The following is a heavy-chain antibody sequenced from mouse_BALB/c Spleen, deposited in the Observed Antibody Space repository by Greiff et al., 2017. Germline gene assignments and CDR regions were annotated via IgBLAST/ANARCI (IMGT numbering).Heavy chain of an antibody. V-gene: IGHV3-8*02. D-gene: IGHD1-1*01. J-gene: IGHJ2*01. Sequence: EVKLMESGPSLVKPSQTLSLTCSVTGDSITSGYWNWIRKFPGNKLEYMGYISYSGSTYYNPSLKSRISITRDTSKNQYYLQLNSVTTEDTATYYCARYYGSSYGKGYYFDYWGQGTTLTVSS. CDR2: ISYSGST. CDR1: GDSITSGY. CDR3: ARYYGSSYGKGYYFDY.